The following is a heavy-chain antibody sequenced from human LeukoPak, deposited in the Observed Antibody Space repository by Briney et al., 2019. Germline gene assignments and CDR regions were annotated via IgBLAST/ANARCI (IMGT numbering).Heavy chain of an antibody. CDR2: IYHSGST. V-gene: IGHV4-30-2*03. D-gene: IGHD3-3*01. CDR3: ARQSLPYDFWSGYPFDAFDI. Sequence: SETLSLTCTVSGGSISSGGYYWSWIRQPPGKGLEWIGYIYHSGSTYYNPSLKSRVTISVDTSKNQFSLKLSSVTAADTAVYYCARQSLPYDFWSGYPFDAFDIWGQGTMVTVSS. CDR1: GGSISSGGYY. J-gene: IGHJ3*02.